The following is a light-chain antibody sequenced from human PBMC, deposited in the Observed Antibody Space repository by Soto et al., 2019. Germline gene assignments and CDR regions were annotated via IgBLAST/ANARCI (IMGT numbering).Light chain of an antibody. CDR2: KAS. CDR1: QTISSW. Sequence: DIQMTQSPSTLSGSVGDRVTITCRASQTISSWLAWYQQKPGKAPKLLIYKASTLKSGVPSRFSGSGSGTEFTLTISGLQPDDFATYYCQHYNSYSEAFDQGTKVDIK. CDR3: QHYNSYSEA. V-gene: IGKV1-5*03. J-gene: IGKJ1*01.